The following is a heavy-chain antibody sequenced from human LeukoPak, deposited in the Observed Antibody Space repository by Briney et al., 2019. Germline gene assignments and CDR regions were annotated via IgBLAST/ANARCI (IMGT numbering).Heavy chain of an antibody. CDR2: FDPEHGEP. CDR3: ATHLGATLFVY. CDR1: GYTLIELS. D-gene: IGHD1-26*01. V-gene: IGHV1-24*01. Sequence: GASVNVSCKVSGYTLIELSMHWVRQAPGKGLEWMGNFDPEHGEPIYAQRFQRRVTMTEDTSTDTAYMELSSLRSEDTAVYYCATHLGATLFVYWGEGTLVTVSS. J-gene: IGHJ4*02.